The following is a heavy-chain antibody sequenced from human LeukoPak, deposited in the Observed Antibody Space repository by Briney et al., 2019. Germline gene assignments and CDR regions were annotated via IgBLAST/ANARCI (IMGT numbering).Heavy chain of an antibody. Sequence: GGSLRLSCVASGFTFRNYAMSWVRQAPGKGLEWVSALSGSGVGSYSADSVKGRFTISRDNSKSTLYLQMNSLRADDTAVYYCAKATNYDFWTGFDAFDMWGQGTMVTVSS. D-gene: IGHD3-3*01. CDR3: AKATNYDFWTGFDAFDM. V-gene: IGHV3-23*01. J-gene: IGHJ3*02. CDR2: LSGSGVGS. CDR1: GFTFRNYA.